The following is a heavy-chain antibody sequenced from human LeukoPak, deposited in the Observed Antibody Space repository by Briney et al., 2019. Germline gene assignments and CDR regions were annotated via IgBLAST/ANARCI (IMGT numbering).Heavy chain of an antibody. D-gene: IGHD3-22*01. V-gene: IGHV1-2*02. Sequence: ASVKVSCKASGYTFTGYYMHWVRQAPRQGLEWMGWINPNSGGTNYAQKFQGRVTMTRDTSISTAYMELSRLRSDDTAVYYCARSIGLGPDMIVVVINHDAFDIWGQGTMVTVSS. CDR2: INPNSGGT. J-gene: IGHJ3*02. CDR1: GYTFTGYY. CDR3: ARSIGLGPDMIVVVINHDAFDI.